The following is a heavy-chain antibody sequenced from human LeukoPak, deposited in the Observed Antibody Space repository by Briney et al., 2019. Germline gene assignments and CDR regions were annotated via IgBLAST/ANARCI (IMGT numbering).Heavy chain of an antibody. CDR1: GYTFTSYG. CDR3: ARASGHYYYYYMDV. V-gene: IGHV1-18*01. D-gene: IGHD1-26*01. CDR2: ISAYNGDT. J-gene: IGHJ6*03. Sequence: GASVKVSCKASGYTFTSYGISWVRQAPGQGLDWMGWISAYNGDTIYAQKFQGRVTMTADTSTNTAYMDLRSLRSDDTAVYYCARASGHYYYYYMDVWAKGTTVTISS.